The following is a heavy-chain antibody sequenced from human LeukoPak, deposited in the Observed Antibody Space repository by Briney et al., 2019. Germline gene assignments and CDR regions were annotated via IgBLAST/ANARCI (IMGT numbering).Heavy chain of an antibody. Sequence: SETLTLTCTVSGGSINSYYWSWIRQPPGKGLEWIGYIYYSGSTNYNPSLKSRVTISVDASKNQFSLKLSSVTAADTAVYYCAKTAAHYDILTGFSYYYGMDGWGQGTTVTVSS. CDR3: AKTAAHYDILTGFSYYYGMDG. CDR1: GGSINSYY. D-gene: IGHD3-9*01. J-gene: IGHJ6*02. CDR2: IYYSGST. V-gene: IGHV4-59*01.